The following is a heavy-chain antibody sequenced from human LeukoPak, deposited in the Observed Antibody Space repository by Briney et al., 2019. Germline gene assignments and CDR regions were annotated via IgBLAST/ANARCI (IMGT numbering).Heavy chain of an antibody. V-gene: IGHV1-2*02. CDR3: ASFMLGYSSGWYDY. Sequence: GASVKVSCKASGYTFTGYYMHWVRQAPGQGLEWMGWINPNSGGTNYAQKFQGRVTMTRDTSISTAYMELSRLRSDDTAVYYCASFMLGYSSGWYDYWGQGTLVTVSS. CDR2: INPNSGGT. J-gene: IGHJ4*02. D-gene: IGHD6-19*01. CDR1: GYTFTGYY.